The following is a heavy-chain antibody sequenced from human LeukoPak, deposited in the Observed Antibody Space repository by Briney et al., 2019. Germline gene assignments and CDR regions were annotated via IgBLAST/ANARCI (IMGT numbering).Heavy chain of an antibody. CDR1: GFTFSNAW. V-gene: IGHV3-15*01. CDR2: IKSKTDGWTT. CDR3: TTDPSYYYGSGSYSPYYYYGMDV. Sequence: PGGSLRLSCAASGFTFSNAWMSWVRQAPGKGLEWVGRIKSKTDGWTTDYAAPVKGRFTISRDDSKNTLYLQMNSLKTEDTAVYYCTTDPSYYYGSGSYSPYYYYGMDVWGQGTTVTVSS. D-gene: IGHD3-10*01. J-gene: IGHJ6*02.